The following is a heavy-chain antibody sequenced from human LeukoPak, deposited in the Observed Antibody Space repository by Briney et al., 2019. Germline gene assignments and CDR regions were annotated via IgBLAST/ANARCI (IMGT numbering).Heavy chain of an antibody. D-gene: IGHD2-2*01. CDR3: ARANFLYCSSTTCLFDY. V-gene: IGHV1-18*04. CDR2: ISAYNGNT. J-gene: IGHJ4*02. Sequence: ASVKVSCKASGYTFTSYGISWVRQAPGQGLEWMGWISAYNGNTNYAQKLQGRVTMTTDTSTSTAYMELRSLRSDDTAVYYCARANFLYCSSTTCLFDYWGQGTLVTVSS. CDR1: GYTFTSYG.